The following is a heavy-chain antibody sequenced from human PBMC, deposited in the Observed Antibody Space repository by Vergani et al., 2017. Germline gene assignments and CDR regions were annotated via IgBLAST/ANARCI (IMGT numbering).Heavy chain of an antibody. V-gene: IGHV4-39*01. CDR1: GGSISSSTYY. Sequence: QLQLQESGPGLVKPSETLSLTCTVSGGSISSSTYYWGWIRQPPGKGLEWIGSIYYSGSTYYNPSLKSRVTISVDTSKNQSSLKLSAVTAADTAVYYCSRQARYYYDSSGDLDYWGQGTLVTVYS. CDR3: SRQARYYYDSSGDLDY. CDR2: IYYSGST. D-gene: IGHD3-22*01. J-gene: IGHJ4*02.